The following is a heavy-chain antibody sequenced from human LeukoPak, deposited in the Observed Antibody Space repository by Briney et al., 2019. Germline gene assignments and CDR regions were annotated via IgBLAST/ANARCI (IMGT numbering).Heavy chain of an antibody. D-gene: IGHD3-22*01. Sequence: TSETLSLTCTVSGGSISSYYWSWIRQPPGKGLEWIGYIYYSGSTNYNPSLKSRVTISVDTSKNQFSLKLSSVTAADTAVYYCARHYYDSSGYRSFDYWGQGTLVTVSS. CDR1: GGSISSYY. V-gene: IGHV4-59*08. J-gene: IGHJ4*02. CDR2: IYYSGST. CDR3: ARHYYDSSGYRSFDY.